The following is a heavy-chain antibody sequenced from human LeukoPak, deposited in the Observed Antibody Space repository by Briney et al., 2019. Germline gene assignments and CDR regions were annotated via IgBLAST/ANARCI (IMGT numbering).Heavy chain of an antibody. J-gene: IGHJ4*02. CDR1: GGSISSGDYY. Sequence: SETLSLTCTVSGGSISSGDYYWSWIRQPPGKGLEWIGYIYYSGSTYYSPSLKSRVTISVDTSKNQFSLKLSSVTAADTAVYYCARVGREMATITNYFDYWGQGTLVTVSS. CDR2: IYYSGST. CDR3: ARVGREMATITNYFDY. V-gene: IGHV4-30-4*01. D-gene: IGHD5-24*01.